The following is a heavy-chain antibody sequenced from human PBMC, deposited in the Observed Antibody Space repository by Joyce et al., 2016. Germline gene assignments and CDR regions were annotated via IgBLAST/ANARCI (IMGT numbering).Heavy chain of an antibody. Sequence: EVQVVESGGGLVQPGGSLRHSCATSGFTISSYWINWVRQAPGKGLVWVSRINADGGTTDDADAVKGRFTLSRDDAKNTVFLQMNSLRADDTALYYGVRDAHADYWGQGTLVTVSS. CDR3: VRDAHADY. J-gene: IGHJ4*02. CDR1: GFTISSYW. V-gene: IGHV3-74*01. CDR2: INADGGTT.